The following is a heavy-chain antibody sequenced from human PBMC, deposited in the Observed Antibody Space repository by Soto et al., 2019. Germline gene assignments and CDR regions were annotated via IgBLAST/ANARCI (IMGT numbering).Heavy chain of an antibody. CDR1: GYTLTELS. CDR3: ASYPVAALLYYSGMDV. D-gene: IGHD2-15*01. V-gene: IGHV1-24*01. Sequence: ASVKVSCKVSGYTLTELSMHWVRQAPGKGLEWMGGFDPEDGETIYAQKFQGRVTMTEDTSTDTAYMELSRLRSDDTPVYYCASYPVAALLYYSGMDVWGQGTKVTVSS. CDR2: FDPEDGET. J-gene: IGHJ6*02.